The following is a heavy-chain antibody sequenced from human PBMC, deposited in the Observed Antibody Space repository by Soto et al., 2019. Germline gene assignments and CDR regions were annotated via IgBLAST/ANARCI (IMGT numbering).Heavy chain of an antibody. Sequence: QVQLVQSGAEVKKPGSSVKVSCKASGGTFSSYAISWVRQAPGQGLEWMGGIIPIFGTANYAQKFQGRVTINADESTRTAYMELSSMRSEDTAVYYCGRGTVGANTFAFDIWGQGTMVTVSS. CDR2: IIPIFGTA. D-gene: IGHD1-26*01. V-gene: IGHV1-69*12. J-gene: IGHJ3*02. CDR1: GGTFSSYA. CDR3: GRGTVGANTFAFDI.